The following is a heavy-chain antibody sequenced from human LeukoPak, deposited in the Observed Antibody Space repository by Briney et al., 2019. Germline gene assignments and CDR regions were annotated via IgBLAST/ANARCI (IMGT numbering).Heavy chain of an antibody. CDR2: IYYSGT. CDR1: GGSISSGGYY. CDR3: ARDVGCSDPTCFYYMDV. J-gene: IGHJ6*03. Sequence: PSQTLSLTCTVSGGSISSGGYYWTWIRQHPGKGLEWIGYIYYSGTYYNPSLKSRVSISEDTSKNQFSLKLTSVTAADTAVYYCARDVGCSDPTCFYYMDVWGKGTTVTVSS. D-gene: IGHD2-2*01. V-gene: IGHV4-31*03.